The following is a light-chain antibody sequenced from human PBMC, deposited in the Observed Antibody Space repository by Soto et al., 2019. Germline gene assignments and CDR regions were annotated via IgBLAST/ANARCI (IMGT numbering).Light chain of an antibody. CDR3: QQSFRRWT. Sequence: DIQMTQSPSSLSASVGDRITITCRASQSISWKLNWYQQRPGKAPKLLIYAASSLQSGVPSRFSGSGSGTGFTLTISSLQPEDFATYYCQQSFRRWTFGQGTKVDIK. J-gene: IGKJ1*01. CDR1: QSISWK. CDR2: AAS. V-gene: IGKV1-39*01.